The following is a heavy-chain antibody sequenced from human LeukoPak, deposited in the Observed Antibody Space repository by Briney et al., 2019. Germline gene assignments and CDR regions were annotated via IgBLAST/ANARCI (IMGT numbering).Heavy chain of an antibody. Sequence: GGSLRLSCAASGFTFSGYWMSWVRQTPEKGLEWVANVKQDGYEKYYVDSVKGRFTISRDNAKNSLYLQMNSLRADDTAVYYCARDKIVGPTTLDYWGQGTLVAVSS. V-gene: IGHV3-7*01. D-gene: IGHD1-26*01. CDR1: GFTFSGYW. CDR2: VKQDGYEK. CDR3: ARDKIVGPTTLDY. J-gene: IGHJ4*02.